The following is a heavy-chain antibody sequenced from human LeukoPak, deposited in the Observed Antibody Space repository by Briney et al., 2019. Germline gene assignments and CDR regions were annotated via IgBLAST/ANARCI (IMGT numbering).Heavy chain of an antibody. D-gene: IGHD3-22*01. J-gene: IGHJ4*02. CDR2: ISAYNGNT. CDR3: ARGGYYDSSPDY. V-gene: IGHV1-18*01. CDR1: GYIFTSYG. Sequence: ASVKVSCKASGYIFTSYGISWVRQAPGQGLEWMGWISAYNGNTNYAQKLQGRVTMTTDTSTSTAYMELSSLRSEDTAVYYCARGGYYDSSPDYWGQGTLVTVSS.